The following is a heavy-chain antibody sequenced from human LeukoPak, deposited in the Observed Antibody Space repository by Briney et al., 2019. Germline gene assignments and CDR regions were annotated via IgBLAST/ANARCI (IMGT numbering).Heavy chain of an antibody. D-gene: IGHD6-13*01. V-gene: IGHV4-39*01. CDR1: GGSISSSSYY. CDR3: ARAWGAAAGQLPDWFDP. Sequence: SETLSLTCTVSGGSISSSSYYWGWIRQPPGKGLEWIGSIYYSGSTYYNPSLKSRVTISVDTSKNQFSLKLSSVTAADTAVYYCARAWGAAAGQLPDWFDPWGQGTLVTVSS. J-gene: IGHJ5*02. CDR2: IYYSGST.